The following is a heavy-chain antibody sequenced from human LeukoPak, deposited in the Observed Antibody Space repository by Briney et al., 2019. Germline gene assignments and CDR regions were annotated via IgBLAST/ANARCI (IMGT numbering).Heavy chain of an antibody. V-gene: IGHV4-38-2*02. D-gene: IGHD5/OR15-5a*01. Sequence: SETLSLTCTVSGYSISSGYYWGWIRQPPGKGLEWIGSIYHSGSTYYSPSLRSRVTISLDTSRNQFSLKLNSVSAADTAVYYCAREGVSVTNFDSWGRGTLVTVSS. CDR1: GYSISSGYY. J-gene: IGHJ4*02. CDR3: AREGVSVTNFDS. CDR2: IYHSGST.